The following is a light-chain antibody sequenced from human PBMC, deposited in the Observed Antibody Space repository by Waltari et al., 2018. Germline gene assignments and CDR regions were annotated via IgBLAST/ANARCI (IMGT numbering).Light chain of an antibody. CDR2: VNSDGSH. V-gene: IGLV4-69*01. CDR1: SGHSSNL. Sequence: QLVLTQSPSASASLAASVKLTCTLSSGHSSNLIAWLQQQPGKGPRYLMKVNSDGSHRKGDEIPDRFSGSSSGAERYLTISSLQSEDEADYYCETGGHGTWVFGGGTKLTVL. J-gene: IGLJ3*02. CDR3: ETGGHGTWV.